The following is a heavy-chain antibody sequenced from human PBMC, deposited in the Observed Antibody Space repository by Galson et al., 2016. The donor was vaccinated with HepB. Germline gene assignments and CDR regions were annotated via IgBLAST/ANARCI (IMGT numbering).Heavy chain of an antibody. J-gene: IGHJ4*02. CDR3: ARYRNSPEDFDY. D-gene: IGHD6-13*01. Sequence: TLSPTCAVSGASIASGGYCWSWIRQPPGGGLKWIGYIYPTGNTFYNPSLESRVTKSIDTSKNQFSLKVRSVTAADTAVYFCARYRNSPEDFDYWGQGTLVTVSS. CDR1: GASIASGGYC. V-gene: IGHV4-30-2*01. CDR2: IYPTGNT.